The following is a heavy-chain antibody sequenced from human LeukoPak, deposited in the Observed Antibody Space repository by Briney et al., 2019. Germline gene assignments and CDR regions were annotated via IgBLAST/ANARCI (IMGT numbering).Heavy chain of an antibody. V-gene: IGHV4-39*07. Sequence: PSETLSLTCSVSGGSISNKNYYWGWIRQPPGKGLEWIGSIYYSGSTYYNPSLKSRVTISVDTSKNQLSLKLTSVTAADTAMFYCARKPYYYDGGDWADGFDIWGQGTMVTVSS. J-gene: IGHJ3*02. CDR1: GGSISNKNYY. CDR2: IYYSGST. CDR3: ARKPYYYDGGDWADGFDI. D-gene: IGHD2-21*01.